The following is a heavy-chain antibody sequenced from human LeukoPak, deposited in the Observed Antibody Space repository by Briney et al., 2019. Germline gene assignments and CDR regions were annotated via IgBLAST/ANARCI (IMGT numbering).Heavy chain of an antibody. CDR3: ARDRGSGDYNGGYSDY. D-gene: IGHD3-22*01. J-gene: IGHJ4*02. CDR1: GLTVSNNY. CDR2: ISGSGGST. V-gene: IGHV3-23*01. Sequence: GGSLRLSCAASGLTVSNNYMSWVRQAPGKGLEWVSAISGSGGSTYYADSVKGRFTISRDNSKNTLYLQMNSLRAEDTAVYYCARDRGSGDYNGGYSDYWGQGTLVTVSS.